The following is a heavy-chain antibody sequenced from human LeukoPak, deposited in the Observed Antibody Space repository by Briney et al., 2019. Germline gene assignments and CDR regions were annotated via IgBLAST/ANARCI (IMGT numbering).Heavy chain of an antibody. CDR2: IDPSDSYT. J-gene: IGHJ4*02. D-gene: IGHD2-2*01. CDR3: ARQDCSSTSCCYYFDY. V-gene: IGHV5-10-1*01. Sequence: GESLRISCKGSGYSFTSYWISWVRQMPGKGLEWMGRIDPSDSYTNYSPSFQGHVTISADKSISTAYLQWSSLKASDTAMYYCARQDCSSTSCCYYFDYWGQGTLVTVSS. CDR1: GYSFTSYW.